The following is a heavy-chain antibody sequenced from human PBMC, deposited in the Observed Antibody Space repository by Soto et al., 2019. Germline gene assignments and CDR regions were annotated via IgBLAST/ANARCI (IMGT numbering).Heavy chain of an antibody. V-gene: IGHV3-23*01. CDR2: ISGSGGST. CDR3: ARPNYYDSSGYYSNFDY. CDR1: GFTFSSYA. Sequence: GGSLRLSCAASGFTFSSYAMSWVRQAPGKGLEWVSAISGSGGSTYYADSVKGRFTISRDNSKNTLYLQMNSLRAEDTAVYYCARPNYYDSSGYYSNFDYWGQGTLVTVSS. J-gene: IGHJ4*02. D-gene: IGHD3-22*01.